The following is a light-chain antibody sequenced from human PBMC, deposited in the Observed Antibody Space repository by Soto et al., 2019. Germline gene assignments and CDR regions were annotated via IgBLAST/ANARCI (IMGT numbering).Light chain of an antibody. Sequence: SYALTQPPSVSVAPGQTATISCGENNIDSRTVHWYQQKPGQAPLLVVYDNSLRPSGIPNRFSGSNSGNTATLTISRVEAGDEADYYCQVWDNVDDHIYVFGTGTKV. CDR1: NIDSRT. V-gene: IGLV3-21*02. CDR2: DNS. J-gene: IGLJ1*01. CDR3: QVWDNVDDHIYV.